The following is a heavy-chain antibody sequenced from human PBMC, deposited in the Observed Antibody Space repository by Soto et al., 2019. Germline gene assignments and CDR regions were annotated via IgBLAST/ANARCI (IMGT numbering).Heavy chain of an antibody. CDR1: GGTFSSYA. CDR3: ARVIATIDAFDI. D-gene: IGHD1-1*01. V-gene: IGHV1-69*13. J-gene: IGHJ3*02. CDR2: ILPIFGTA. Sequence: GASVKVSCKASGGTFSSYAISWVRQAPGQGLEWMGGILPIFGTANYAQKFQGRVTITADESTSTAYMELSSLRSEDTAVYYCARVIATIDAFDIWGQGTMVTVSS.